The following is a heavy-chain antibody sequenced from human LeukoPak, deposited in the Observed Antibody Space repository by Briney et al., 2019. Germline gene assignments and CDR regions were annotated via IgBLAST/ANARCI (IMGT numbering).Heavy chain of an antibody. D-gene: IGHD3-3*01. CDR1: GGSFSGYY. J-gene: IGHJ6*02. Sequence: SETLSLTCAVYGGSFSGYYWSWIRQPPGKGLEWIGEINHSGSTNYNPSLKSRVTISVDTSKNQFSLKLSPVTAADTAVYYCARELEWLSSGMDVWGQGTTVTVSS. CDR2: INHSGST. V-gene: IGHV4-34*01. CDR3: ARELEWLSSGMDV.